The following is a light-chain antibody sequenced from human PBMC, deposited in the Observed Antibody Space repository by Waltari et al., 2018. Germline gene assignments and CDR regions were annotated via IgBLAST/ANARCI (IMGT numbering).Light chain of an antibody. CDR3: AAWDDSLRGPV. CDR2: RNN. CDR1: SPNLGRNF. Sequence: QSVLTQAPSASGTPGQRVTIPCSGSSPNLGRNFVFWYQLLPGMAPKLLIFRNNQRPSGVPDRFSGSKSGTSASLAISGLRSEDEADYSCAAWDDSLRGPVFGTGTKLTVL. J-gene: IGLJ3*02. V-gene: IGLV1-47*01.